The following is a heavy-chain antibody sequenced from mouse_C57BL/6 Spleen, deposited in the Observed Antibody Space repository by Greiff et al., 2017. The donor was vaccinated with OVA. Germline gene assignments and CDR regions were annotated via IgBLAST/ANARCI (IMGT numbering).Heavy chain of an antibody. D-gene: IGHD1-1*01. J-gene: IGHJ4*01. V-gene: IGHV5-16*01. CDR1: GFTFSDYY. CDR2: INYDGSST. CDR3: ARDRESYGSSHAMDY. Sequence: EVQLVESEGGLVQPGSSMKLSCTASGFTFSDYYMAWVRQVPEKGLEWVANINYDGSSTYSLDSLKSRFIISSDNAKNILYLQMSSLKSEDTATYYCARDRESYGSSHAMDYWGQGTSVTVSS.